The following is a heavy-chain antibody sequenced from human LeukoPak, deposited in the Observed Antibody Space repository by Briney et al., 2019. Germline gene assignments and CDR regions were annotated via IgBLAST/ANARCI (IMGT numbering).Heavy chain of an antibody. V-gene: IGHV3-30-3*01. Sequence: ARSLRLSCAATGFTFSNYAIHWGRQAPGKGLEWVAFISDDGSRQHYADSVKGRFTISRDNSKNTLNLQMNSLRAEDTAVYYCVKDRTGTYTLDYWGRGTLVADSS. CDR3: VKDRTGTYTLDY. CDR1: GFTFSNYA. CDR2: ISDDGSRQ. J-gene: IGHJ4*02. D-gene: IGHD3-10*01.